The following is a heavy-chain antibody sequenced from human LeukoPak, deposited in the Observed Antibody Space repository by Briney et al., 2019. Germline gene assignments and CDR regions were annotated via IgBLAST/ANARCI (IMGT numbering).Heavy chain of an antibody. J-gene: IGHJ4*02. D-gene: IGHD3-22*01. V-gene: IGHV1-69*13. Sequence: SVKVSCKASGGTFSSYAISWVRQAPGQGLEWMGGIIPIFGTANYAQKFQGRVTITADESTSTAYLELSSLRSEDTTVYYCASCYYYDSSGYYTRTNFDYWGQGTLVTVSS. CDR2: IIPIFGTA. CDR3: ASCYYYDSSGYYTRTNFDY. CDR1: GGTFSSYA.